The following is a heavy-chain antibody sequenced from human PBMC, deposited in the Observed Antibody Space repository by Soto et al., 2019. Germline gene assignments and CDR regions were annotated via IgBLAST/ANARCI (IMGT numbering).Heavy chain of an antibody. V-gene: IGHV3-23*01. CDR1: GFTFSSYA. CDR3: AKNPSYSSSSKYFDY. D-gene: IGHD6-6*01. J-gene: IGHJ4*02. Sequence: GGSLRLSCAASGFTFSSYAMSWVRQAPGKGLEWVSAISGSGGGTYYADFVKGRFTISRDNSKNTLYLQMNSLRAEDTAVYYCAKNPSYSSSSKYFDYWGQGTLVTVSS. CDR2: ISGSGGGT.